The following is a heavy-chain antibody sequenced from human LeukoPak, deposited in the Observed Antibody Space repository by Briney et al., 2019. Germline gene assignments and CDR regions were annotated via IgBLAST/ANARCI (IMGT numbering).Heavy chain of an antibody. CDR2: VHTSGST. CDR1: GGSISSGNYY. D-gene: IGHD3-22*01. V-gene: IGHV4-61*02. Sequence: SETLSLTCTVSGGSISSGNYYWSWIRQLAGKGLEWIGRVHTSGSTNYNPSLKSRVTISIDTSKNQFSLKLTSVTAADTAVYYCARDGYYFDRSGFFWGQGALVTVSS. CDR3: ARDGYYFDRSGFF. J-gene: IGHJ4*02.